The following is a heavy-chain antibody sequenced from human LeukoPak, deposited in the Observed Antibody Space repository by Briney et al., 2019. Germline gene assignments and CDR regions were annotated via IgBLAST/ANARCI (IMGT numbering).Heavy chain of an antibody. CDR1: GFTFSSYA. CDR3: AKANPSCEI. V-gene: IGHV3-64*01. Sequence: PGGSLRLSCAASGFTFSSYAMHWVRQAPGKGLEYVSAISSNGGSTYYANSVKGRFTISRDNSKNTLYLQMNSLRAEDTAVYYCAKANPSCEIWGQGTMVTVSS. CDR2: ISSNGGST. J-gene: IGHJ3*02.